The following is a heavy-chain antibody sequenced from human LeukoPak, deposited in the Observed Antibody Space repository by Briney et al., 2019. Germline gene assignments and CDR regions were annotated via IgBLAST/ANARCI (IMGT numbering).Heavy chain of an antibody. CDR2: IYTSGST. Sequence: SETLSLTCTVSGGSISSYYWSWIRQPAGKGLEWIGRIYTSGSTNYNPSLKSRVTISVDTSKNQFSLKLSSVTAADTAVYYCARAWYNWNDGRGSYYYMDVWGKGTTVTISS. CDR1: GGSISSYY. CDR3: ARAWYNWNDGRGSYYYMDV. D-gene: IGHD1-1*01. J-gene: IGHJ6*03. V-gene: IGHV4-4*07.